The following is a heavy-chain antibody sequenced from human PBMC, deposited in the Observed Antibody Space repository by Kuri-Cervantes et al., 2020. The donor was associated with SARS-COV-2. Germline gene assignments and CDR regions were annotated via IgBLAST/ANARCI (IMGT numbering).Heavy chain of an antibody. V-gene: IGHV3-21*01. CDR2: ISSSSSYI. D-gene: IGHD4-11*01. CDR3: ARATVTSGQFYYGMDV. J-gene: IGHJ6*02. CDR1: GFTFSSYS. Sequence: GESLKISCAASGFTFSSYSMNWVRQAPGKGLEWVSSISSSSSYIYYADSVKGRFTISRDNAKNSLYLQMNSLRAEDTAVYYCARATVTSGQFYYGMDVWGPGTTVTVSS.